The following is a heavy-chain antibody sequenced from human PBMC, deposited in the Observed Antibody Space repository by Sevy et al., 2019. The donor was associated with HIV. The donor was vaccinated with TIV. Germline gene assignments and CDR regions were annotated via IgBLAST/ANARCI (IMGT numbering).Heavy chain of an antibody. Sequence: GGSLRLSCAASGFTFRTYAMTWVRQAPGKGLEWVSVMSGSGGDTYYADPVKGRFTISRENSNNTLYLQMNSLRAEDTAVYYCAKDRVSGTYYTGDFDYWGQGTLVTVSS. CDR2: MSGSGGDT. CDR3: AKDRVSGTYYTGDFDY. CDR1: GFTFRTYA. J-gene: IGHJ4*02. D-gene: IGHD3-10*01. V-gene: IGHV3-23*01.